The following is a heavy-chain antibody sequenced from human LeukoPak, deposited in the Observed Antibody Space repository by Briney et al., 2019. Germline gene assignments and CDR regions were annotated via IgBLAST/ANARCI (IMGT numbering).Heavy chain of an antibody. CDR3: VRHNTGADY. V-gene: IGHV5-51*01. D-gene: IGHD1-14*01. J-gene: IGHJ4*02. CDR1: GYSFNTFM. CDR2: VYPTDSET. Sequence: GESLKISCQASGYSFNTFMIAWVRQTPGRGLEWMGLVYPTDSETRYSPSFQGQVTISADKSTSSAYLQWDSLKASDTAIYYCVRHNTGADYWGQGTLVTVSS.